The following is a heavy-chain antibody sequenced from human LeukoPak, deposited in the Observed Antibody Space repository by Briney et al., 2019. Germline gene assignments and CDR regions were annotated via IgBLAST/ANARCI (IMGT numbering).Heavy chain of an antibody. CDR3: ARLLPDYYDSSGFFDY. J-gene: IGHJ4*02. D-gene: IGHD3-22*01. V-gene: IGHV4-4*09. Sequence: PSETLSLTCTVSGGSISSYYWSWIRQPPGKGLEWIGYIHTSGSTNYNPSLKSRVTISVDTFKNQFSLKLSSVTAADTAVYYCARLLPDYYDSSGFFDYWGQGTLVTVSS. CDR1: GGSISSYY. CDR2: IHTSGST.